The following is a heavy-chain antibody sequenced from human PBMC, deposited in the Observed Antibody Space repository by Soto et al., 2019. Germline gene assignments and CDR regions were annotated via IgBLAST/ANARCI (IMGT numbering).Heavy chain of an antibody. Sequence: QLHLVQSGAVVKKPGASVTVSCSASGYPVTAYYMHWVRQAPGRGLEWMGGINPATGAAKYTQTFQGGVTMTRDTSTGKIFMEAGGLTSEGPAVFYWAGGGGVGVAGSAAFDMWGQGTLVTVSS. CDR3: AGGGGVGVAGSAAFDM. V-gene: IGHV1-2*02. D-gene: IGHD3-3*01. CDR1: GYPVTAYY. CDR2: INPATGAA. J-gene: IGHJ3*02.